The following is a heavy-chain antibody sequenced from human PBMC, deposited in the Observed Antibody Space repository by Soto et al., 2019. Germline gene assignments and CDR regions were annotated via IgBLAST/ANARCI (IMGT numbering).Heavy chain of an antibody. J-gene: IGHJ4*02. V-gene: IGHV3-30*04. CDR3: ARDPLRESPDYFDH. CDR1: GFTLRTYP. Sequence: QVRLVESGGGVVQPGGSLRLSCAASGFTLRTYPMHWLRQTPGKGLEWLTVLSFDGKVKHYADSVGGRFTISRDISENTLYLQMNSLRGEDTAVYYCARDPLRESPDYFDHWGQGTLVTVSS. CDR2: LSFDGKVK.